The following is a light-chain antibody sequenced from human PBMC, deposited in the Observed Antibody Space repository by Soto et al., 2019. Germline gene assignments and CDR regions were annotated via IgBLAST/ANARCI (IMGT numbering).Light chain of an antibody. CDR2: GAS. CDR3: QQYNNWPPT. CDR1: QSVGSN. V-gene: IGKV3-15*01. J-gene: IGKJ5*01. Sequence: EIVMTQSPATLSVSPGERASLSCRASQSVGSNLAWYQQTAGQAPRLLIYGASTRATGIPARFSGSGSGTEFTLTISSLQSEDFAVYYCQQYNNWPPTFGQGTRLEIK.